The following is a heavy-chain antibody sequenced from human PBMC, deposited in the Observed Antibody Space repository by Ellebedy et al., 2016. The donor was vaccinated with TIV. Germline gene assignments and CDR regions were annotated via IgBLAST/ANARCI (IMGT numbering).Heavy chain of an antibody. D-gene: IGHD3-9*01. CDR1: GGSISSYY. CDR2: IYTSGST. CDR3: ARLNYNMFTGSGDWFDP. J-gene: IGHJ5*02. Sequence: MPGGSLRLSCTVSGGSISSYYWSWIRQTAGKGLEWIRRIYTSGSTNYNPSLKSRVTMSVDTSKNQFSLKLSSLTAADTAVYYCARLNYNMFTGSGDWFDPWGQGTLVTASA. V-gene: IGHV4-4*07.